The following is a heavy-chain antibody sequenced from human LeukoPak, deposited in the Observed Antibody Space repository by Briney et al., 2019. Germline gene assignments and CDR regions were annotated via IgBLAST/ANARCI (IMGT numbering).Heavy chain of an antibody. CDR1: GGSFSGYY. CDR3: ARGRNGAYYYGSGNWFDP. D-gene: IGHD3-10*01. CDR2: INHSGST. J-gene: IGHJ5*02. Sequence: SETLSLTCAVYGGSFSGYYWSWIRQPPGKGLEWIGEINHSGSTNYNPSLKSRVTISVDTSKNQFSLKLSSVTAADTAVYYCARGRNGAYYYGSGNWFDPWGQGTLVTVSS. V-gene: IGHV4-34*01.